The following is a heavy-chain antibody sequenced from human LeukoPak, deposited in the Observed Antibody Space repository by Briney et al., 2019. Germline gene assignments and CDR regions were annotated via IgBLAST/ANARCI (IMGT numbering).Heavy chain of an antibody. CDR2: INAGNGNT. V-gene: IGHV1-3*01. Sequence: ASVKVSCKASGYTFTSYAMHWVRQAPGQRLEWMGWINAGNGNTKYSQKFQGRVTITRDTSASTAYMELSSLRSEDTAVYYCASSAGYYYDSSGYPLDYWGQGTLVTVSS. D-gene: IGHD3-22*01. CDR1: GYTFTSYA. CDR3: ASSAGYYYDSSGYPLDY. J-gene: IGHJ4*02.